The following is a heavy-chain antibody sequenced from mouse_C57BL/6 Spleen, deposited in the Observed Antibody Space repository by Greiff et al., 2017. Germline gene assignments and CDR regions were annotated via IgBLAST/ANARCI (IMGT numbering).Heavy chain of an antibody. D-gene: IGHD2-3*01. CDR2: ISYDGSN. V-gene: IGHV3-6*01. Sequence: EVQLVESGPGLVKPSQSLSLTCSVTGYSITSGYYWNWIRQFPGNKLEWMGYISYDGSNNYNPSLKNRISITRDTSKNQFFLKLNSVTTEDTATYYCARDLNDYGYFDVWGTGTTVTVSS. CDR1: GYSITSGYY. CDR3: ARDLNDYGYFDV. J-gene: IGHJ1*03.